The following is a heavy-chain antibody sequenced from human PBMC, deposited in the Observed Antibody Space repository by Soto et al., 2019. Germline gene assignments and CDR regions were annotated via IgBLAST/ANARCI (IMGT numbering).Heavy chain of an antibody. CDR1: VFTFSSYV. D-gene: IGHD5-18*01. Sequence: RLSCSASVFTFSSYVMHWVLQAPGKGLEWVAVISYDGSNKYYADSVKGRFTIYRDNSKNTLYLQMNSLRAEDKAVYYCSKGAHKDMVVYYFDYWGQGNMVTVSS. CDR2: ISYDGSNK. CDR3: SKGAHKDMVVYYFDY. V-gene: IGHV3-30*18. J-gene: IGHJ4*02.